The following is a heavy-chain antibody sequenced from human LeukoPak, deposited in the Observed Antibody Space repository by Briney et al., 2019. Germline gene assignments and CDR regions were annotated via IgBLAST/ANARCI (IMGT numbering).Heavy chain of an antibody. CDR3: ARVRGSRYKYYFDY. J-gene: IGHJ4*02. Sequence: ASVKVSCKASGYTFTSYYMHWVRQAPGQGLEWMGIINPSGGSTSYAQKFQGRVTMTTDTSTSTAYMELRSLRSDDTAVYYCARVRGSRYKYYFDYWGQGTLVTVSS. CDR1: GYTFTSYY. CDR2: INPSGGST. V-gene: IGHV1-46*01. D-gene: IGHD2-2*02.